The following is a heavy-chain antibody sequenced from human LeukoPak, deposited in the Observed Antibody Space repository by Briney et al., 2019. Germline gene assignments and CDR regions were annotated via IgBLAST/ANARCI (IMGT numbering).Heavy chain of an antibody. CDR2: INPNSGGT. D-gene: IGHD2-2*01. J-gene: IGHJ4*02. V-gene: IGHV1-2*02. CDR1: GYTFTGYY. CDR3: ARANALYCSSTSCLFDY. Sequence: ASVKVSGKASGYTFTGYYMHWVRQAPGQGLEWMAWINPNSGGTYYAQNFHDRITMTRGTSISTAYMELSRLRSDDTAIYYCARANALYCSSTSCLFDYWGQGTLVTVSS.